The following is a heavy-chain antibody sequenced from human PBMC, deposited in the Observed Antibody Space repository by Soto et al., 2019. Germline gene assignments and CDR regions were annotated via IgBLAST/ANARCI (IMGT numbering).Heavy chain of an antibody. CDR2: IIPIFGTA. D-gene: IGHD6-6*01. CDR3: ARTFSSIAARAPQWYFDY. V-gene: IGHV1-69*01. Sequence: QVQLVQSGAEVKKPGSSVKVSCKASGGTFSSYAISWVRQPPGKGLDWMGGIIPIFGTANYAQKFQGRVTITADESTSTAYMELSSLRSEDTAVYYCARTFSSIAARAPQWYFDYWGQGTLVTVSS. J-gene: IGHJ4*02. CDR1: GGTFSSYA.